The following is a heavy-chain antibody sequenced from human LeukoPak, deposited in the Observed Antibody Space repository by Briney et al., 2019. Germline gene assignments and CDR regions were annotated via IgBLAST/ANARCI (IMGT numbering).Heavy chain of an antibody. CDR1: GGTFSSYA. D-gene: IGHD3-10*01. V-gene: IGHV1-18*01. CDR3: ARAPPRFGELLYRMDV. Sequence: AASVKVSCKASGGTFSSYAISWVRQALGQGLEWMAWISAYNGNTNYAQELQGRGTMTTDTSTSTAYMELRSLRSDDTAVYYCARAPPRFGELLYRMDVWGQGTTVTVSS. J-gene: IGHJ6*02. CDR2: ISAYNGNT.